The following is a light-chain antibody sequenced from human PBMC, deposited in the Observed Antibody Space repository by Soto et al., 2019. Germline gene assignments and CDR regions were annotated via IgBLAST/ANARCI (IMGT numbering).Light chain of an antibody. CDR1: SSDVGDYNY. J-gene: IGLJ1*01. CDR2: EVN. V-gene: IGLV2-14*01. CDR3: TSYTTSSSTYV. Sequence: QSALTQPASVSGSPGQSITISCTGTSSDVGDYNYVSWYQQHQGKAPKLMIFEVNNRPSGVSNRFSGSKSGNPASLTISGLQAEDEADYLCTSYTTSSSTYVFGTGTKVTVL.